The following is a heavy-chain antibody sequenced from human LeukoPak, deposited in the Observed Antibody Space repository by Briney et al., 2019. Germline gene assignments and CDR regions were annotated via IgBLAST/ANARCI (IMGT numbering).Heavy chain of an antibody. CDR3: ARDAIATSSTAWFDP. V-gene: IGHV4-59*01. Sequence: SETLSLTCTVSGGSISIYSWNWIRQPPGKGLEWIGYIYHSGSTKYNPSLKSRVTISVDTSKNQFSLKLNSVTAADTAVYYCARDAIATSSTAWFDPWGQGTLVTVSS. D-gene: IGHD2-2*01. CDR2: IYHSGST. CDR1: GGSISIYS. J-gene: IGHJ5*02.